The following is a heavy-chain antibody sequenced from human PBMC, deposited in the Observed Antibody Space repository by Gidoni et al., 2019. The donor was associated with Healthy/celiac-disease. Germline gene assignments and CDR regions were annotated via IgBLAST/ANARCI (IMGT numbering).Heavy chain of an antibody. CDR3: AREAAVRYFDWLVPAEYNWFDP. CDR2: INPNSGGT. CDR1: GYTFTGYY. D-gene: IGHD3-9*01. J-gene: IGHJ5*02. Sequence: QVQLVQSGAEVKKPGASVKVSCKASGYTFTGYYMHWVRQAPGQGLEWMGWINPNSGGTNYAQKFQGWVTMTRDTSISTAYMELSRLRSDDTAVYYCAREAAVRYFDWLVPAEYNWFDPWGQGTLVTVSS. V-gene: IGHV1-2*04.